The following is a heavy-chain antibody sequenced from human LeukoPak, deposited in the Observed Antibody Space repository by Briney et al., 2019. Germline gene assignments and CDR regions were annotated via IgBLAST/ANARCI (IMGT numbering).Heavy chain of an antibody. Sequence: SETLSLTCAVYGGSFSGYYWSWIRQPPGKGLEWTGEINHSGSTNYNPSLKSRVTISVDTSKNQFSLKLSSVTAADTAVYYCARGPYYDSSGTEYYYYYYGMDVWGQGTTVTVSS. V-gene: IGHV4-34*01. J-gene: IGHJ6*02. D-gene: IGHD3-22*01. CDR2: INHSGST. CDR1: GGSFSGYY. CDR3: ARGPYYDSSGTEYYYYYYGMDV.